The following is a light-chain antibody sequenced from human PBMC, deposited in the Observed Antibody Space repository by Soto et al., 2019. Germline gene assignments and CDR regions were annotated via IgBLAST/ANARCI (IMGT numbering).Light chain of an antibody. J-gene: IGKJ2*01. V-gene: IGKV3-20*01. CDR3: QQYENWPPYN. Sequence: EIVLTQSPGTLSLSPGERATLSCRASQSVSSNSLAWYHQKPGQPPRLLMYGASSRATGIPDRFSGSGFGTEFTLTISSLQSEDFAVYYCQQYENWPPYNFGQGTKLEIK. CDR1: QSVSSNS. CDR2: GAS.